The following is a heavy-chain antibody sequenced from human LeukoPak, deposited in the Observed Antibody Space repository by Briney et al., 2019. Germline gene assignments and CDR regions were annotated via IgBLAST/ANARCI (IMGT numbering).Heavy chain of an antibody. J-gene: IGHJ6*02. D-gene: IGHD6-6*01. V-gene: IGHV3-21*01. Sequence: PGGSLTLSCAASGFTFSSYSVNWVRQAPGKGLEWVSSISSRSNYIYYADSVRGRFTISSDNAKNSLYLQINSLRAEDTAVYYCARDSSSSYYYYYGMDVWGQGTPVTVSS. CDR2: ISSRSNYI. CDR1: GFTFSSYS. CDR3: ARDSSSSYYYYYGMDV.